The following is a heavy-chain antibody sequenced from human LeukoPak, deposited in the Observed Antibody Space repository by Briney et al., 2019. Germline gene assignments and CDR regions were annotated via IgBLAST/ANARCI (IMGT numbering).Heavy chain of an antibody. CDR1: GYTFTDYY. CDR2: INPNSGGT. V-gene: IGHV1-2*02. CDR3: AREEVIAAAGPTLDY. D-gene: IGHD6-13*01. Sequence: ASVKVSCKASGYTFTDYYMHWVRQAPGQGLEWMGWINPNSGGTNYAQKFQGRVTMTRDTSVSTAYMELSRLRSDDTAVFYCAREEVIAAAGPTLDYWGQGALVTVSS. J-gene: IGHJ4*02.